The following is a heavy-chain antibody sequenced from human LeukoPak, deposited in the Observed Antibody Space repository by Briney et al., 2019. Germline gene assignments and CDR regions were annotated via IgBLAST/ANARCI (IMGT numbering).Heavy chain of an antibody. CDR3: ARVYYSRSYDYWYFDL. Sequence: SETLSLTCSVSGGSISSYYWSWIRQPPGKGLEWIGYIYYSGSTNYNPSLKSRVIISVDTSKNQFSLKLSSVTAADTAVYYCARVYYSRSYDYWYFDLWGRGTLVTVPS. D-gene: IGHD6-13*01. V-gene: IGHV4-59*01. CDR1: GGSISSYY. J-gene: IGHJ2*01. CDR2: IYYSGST.